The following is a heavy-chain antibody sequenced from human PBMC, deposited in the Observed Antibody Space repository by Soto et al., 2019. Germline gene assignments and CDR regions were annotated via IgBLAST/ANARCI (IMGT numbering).Heavy chain of an antibody. J-gene: IGHJ4*02. Sequence: GGSLRLSCAASGFTFSSYWMHWVRQAPGKGLEWVSSISPTSEYIYHADSVKGRFTISRDNAKNSLYLQMDSLRADDTAVYYCARKSYYVDSGFYDYWGQGALVTVSS. D-gene: IGHD3-22*01. CDR1: GFTFSSYW. CDR2: ISPTSEYI. V-gene: IGHV3-21*01. CDR3: ARKSYYVDSGFYDY.